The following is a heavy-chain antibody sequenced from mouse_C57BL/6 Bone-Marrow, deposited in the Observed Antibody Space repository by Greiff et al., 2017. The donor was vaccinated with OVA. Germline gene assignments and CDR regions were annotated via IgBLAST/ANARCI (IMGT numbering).Heavy chain of an antibody. Sequence: VQLQQSVAELVRPGASVKLSCTASGFNIKNTYMHWVKQRPEQGLEWIGRIDPANDNTKYAPKFQGKATMTADTSSNTAYLQLSSLSSEDTAVYCCARGNCGSSFYAMVYWGKGTSVTVSS. CDR2: IDPANDNT. J-gene: IGHJ4*01. CDR1: GFNIKNTY. V-gene: IGHV14-3*01. CDR3: ARGNCGSSFYAMVY. D-gene: IGHD1-1*01.